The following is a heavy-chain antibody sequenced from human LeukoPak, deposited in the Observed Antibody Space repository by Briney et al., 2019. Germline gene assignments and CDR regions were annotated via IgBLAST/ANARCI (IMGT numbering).Heavy chain of an antibody. V-gene: IGHV3-7*01. D-gene: IGHD3-3*01. CDR1: GFTFSTYW. J-gene: IGHJ4*02. CDR2: IKQDGREK. CDR3: ARERQNKDFWSGGDY. Sequence: GGPLRLSCAASGFTFSTYWMGWVRQAPGKGLEWVANIKQDGREKYYVDSVKGRFTISRDNAKNSLYLQMNTLRPEDTAVYYCARERQNKDFWSGGDYWGQGTLVTVSS.